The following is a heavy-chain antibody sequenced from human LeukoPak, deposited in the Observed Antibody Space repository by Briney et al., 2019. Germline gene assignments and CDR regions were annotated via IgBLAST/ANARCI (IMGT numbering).Heavy chain of an antibody. D-gene: IGHD5-12*01. Sequence: ASVKVSCKASGYTFTSYDINWVRQAPGQGLEWMGWMNPNSGNAGYAQKFQGRVTMTRNTSISTAYMELSNLRPEDTAVYYCARVVFGSGYSDPYYYYMDVWGKGTTVTVSS. CDR2: MNPNSGNA. J-gene: IGHJ6*03. CDR1: GYTFTSYD. CDR3: ARVVFGSGYSDPYYYYMDV. V-gene: IGHV1-8*01.